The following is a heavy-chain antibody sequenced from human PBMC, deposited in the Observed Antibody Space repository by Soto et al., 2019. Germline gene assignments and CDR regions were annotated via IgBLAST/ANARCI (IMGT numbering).Heavy chain of an antibody. D-gene: IGHD6-19*01. V-gene: IGHV3-13*01. CDR3: ARGLYSSGFDY. Sequence: GGSLRLSCAASGFTFSSYDMHWVRQATGKGLEWVSAIGTAGDTYYPGSVKGRFTISRENAKNSLYIQMNSLRAGDTAVYYCARGLYSSGFDYWGQGTLVTVSS. J-gene: IGHJ4*02. CDR2: IGTAGDT. CDR1: GFTFSSYD.